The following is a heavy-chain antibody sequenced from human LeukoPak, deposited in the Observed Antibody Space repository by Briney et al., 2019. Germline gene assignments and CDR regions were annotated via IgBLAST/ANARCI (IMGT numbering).Heavy chain of an antibody. D-gene: IGHD3-22*01. CDR1: GYTFTSYD. V-gene: IGHV1-8*01. Sequence: ASVKVSCKASGYTFTSYDINWVRQATEQGLEWMGWMNPNSGNTGYAQKFQGRVTMTRNTSISTAYMELSSLRSEDTAVYYCARFSSGYPPRPYWGQGTLVTVSS. CDR3: ARFSSGYPPRPY. CDR2: MNPNSGNT. J-gene: IGHJ4*02.